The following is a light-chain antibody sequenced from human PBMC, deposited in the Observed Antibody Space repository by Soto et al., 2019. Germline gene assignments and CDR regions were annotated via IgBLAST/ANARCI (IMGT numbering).Light chain of an antibody. CDR1: QSVSSSY. CDR2: GAS. Sequence: EVVLTQSPGTLSLSPGERATLSCRASQSVSSSYLAWYQHKRGRAPRLLMYGASSRATGVPDRFSGWGSGTDFTLTISRLEPEDFAVYYCHQYGASPQTFGQGTKVEVK. V-gene: IGKV3-20*01. CDR3: HQYGASPQT. J-gene: IGKJ1*01.